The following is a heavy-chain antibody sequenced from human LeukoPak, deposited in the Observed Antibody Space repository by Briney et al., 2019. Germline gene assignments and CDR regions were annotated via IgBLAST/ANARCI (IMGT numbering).Heavy chain of an antibody. CDR1: GFTFSIHA. J-gene: IGHJ4*02. CDR3: AKDMRGYERAVDY. Sequence: PGASLTLSCAASGFTFSIHAMHWVRQAPGKGLDWVSAISGSGISTYYADSVKGRFTISRDNSKNTLYLQMNSLTAEDTAVYYCAKDMRGYERAVDYWGRGTLVTVSS. V-gene: IGHV3-23*01. CDR2: ISGSGIST. D-gene: IGHD5-12*01.